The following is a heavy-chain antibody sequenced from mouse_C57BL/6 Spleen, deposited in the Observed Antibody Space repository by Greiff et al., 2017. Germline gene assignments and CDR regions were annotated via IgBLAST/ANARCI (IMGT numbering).Heavy chain of an antibody. CDR1: GFSLTSYG. Sequence: VQLQESGPGLVAPSQSLSITCTVSGFSLTSYGVHWVRQPPGKGLEWLVVIWSDGSTTYNSALKSRLSISKDNSKSQVFLKMNSLQTDDTAMYYCARQSYCSNYYAMDYWGQGTSVTVSS. D-gene: IGHD2-5*01. CDR2: IWSDGST. V-gene: IGHV2-6-1*01. CDR3: ARQSYCSNYYAMDY. J-gene: IGHJ4*01.